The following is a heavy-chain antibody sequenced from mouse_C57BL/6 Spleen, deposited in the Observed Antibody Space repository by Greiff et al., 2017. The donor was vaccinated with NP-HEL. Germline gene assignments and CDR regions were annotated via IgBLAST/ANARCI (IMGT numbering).Heavy chain of an antibody. CDR3: ARSAYYYGSSYNYAMDY. CDR2: INPNNGGT. J-gene: IGHJ4*01. Sequence: EVQLQQSGPELVKPGASVKISCKASGYTFTDYYMNWVKQSHGKSLEWIGDINPNNGGTSYNQKFKGKATLTVDKSSSTAYMELRSLTSEDSAVYYCARSAYYYGSSYNYAMDYWGQGTSVTVSS. V-gene: IGHV1-26*01. CDR1: GYTFTDYY. D-gene: IGHD1-1*01.